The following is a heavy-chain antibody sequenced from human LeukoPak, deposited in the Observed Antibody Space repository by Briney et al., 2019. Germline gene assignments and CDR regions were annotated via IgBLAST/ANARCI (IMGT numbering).Heavy chain of an antibody. J-gene: IGHJ5*02. D-gene: IGHD6-19*01. CDR3: PRLRGATVAHNWFDP. V-gene: IGHV4-34*01. Sequence: SETLSLTCAVYGGSFSGYYWSWIRHPPGKGLEWVGEINQNGSTNYNPSFKSRVTISVDTSKNQCSLRLSSVTAADTAVYYCPRLRGATVAHNWFDPWGQGTLVTVSS. CDR2: INQNGST. CDR1: GGSFSGYY.